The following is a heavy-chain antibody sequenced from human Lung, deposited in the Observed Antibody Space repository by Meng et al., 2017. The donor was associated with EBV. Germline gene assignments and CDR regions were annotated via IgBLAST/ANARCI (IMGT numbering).Heavy chain of an antibody. CDR1: GYTFDSYY. Sequence: VEVKKPGATIRVSSRASGYTFDSYYINWLREATVQGLEWMDCMNPNSGNTGYAQKFQGRVTMTRNTSISTAYMELSSLRAGDTAVYYCARALGRFDPWGQGTLVTVSS. CDR2: MNPNSGNT. D-gene: IGHD3-16*01. CDR3: ARALGRFDP. J-gene: IGHJ5*02. V-gene: IGHV1-8*01.